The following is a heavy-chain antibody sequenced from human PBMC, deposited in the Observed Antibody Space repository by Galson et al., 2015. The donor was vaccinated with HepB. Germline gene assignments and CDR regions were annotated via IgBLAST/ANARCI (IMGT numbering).Heavy chain of an antibody. V-gene: IGHV3-23*01. CDR3: AKHQPRRWVASYYYGMDV. Sequence: SLRLSCAASGFTFTNFAMSWVRQAPGKGLEWVSATVGPGGDTFYADSVKGRFTISRDLSKNTRYLQMKRLRSEDTAVYYCAKHQPRRWVASYYYGMDVWGQGTAVTVSS. CDR2: TVGPGGDT. J-gene: IGHJ6*02. D-gene: IGHD2-2*01. CDR1: GFTFTNFA.